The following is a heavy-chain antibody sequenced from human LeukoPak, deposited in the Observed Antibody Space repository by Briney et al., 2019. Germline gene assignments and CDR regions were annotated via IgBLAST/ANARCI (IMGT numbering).Heavy chain of an antibody. CDR2: IRSDGSSQ. CDR1: GFTFTTYG. V-gene: IGHV3-30*02. J-gene: IGHJ5*02. CDR3: AKDRDLAS. Sequence: GGSLKLSCSASGFTFTTYGMHWVRQAPGKGLEWVAFIRSDGSSQYYADSVKGRFTISRDNSKNTLYLQMSSLRPEDTAVYYCAKDRDLASWGQGTLVTVSS.